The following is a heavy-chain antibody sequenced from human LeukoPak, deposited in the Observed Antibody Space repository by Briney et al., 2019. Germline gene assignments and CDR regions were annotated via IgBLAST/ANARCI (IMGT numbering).Heavy chain of an antibody. CDR2: IWYGGNNK. D-gene: IGHD4-17*01. Sequence: PGGSLRLSCAASGFTFSSYGMHWVRQAPGKGLEWVAVIWYGGNNKFYADSVKGRFTISRDNSRTTMYLEMNSLRPEDTAVYYCASREGLRRDPGYFDYWGQGTLVTVSS. V-gene: IGHV3-33*08. CDR3: ASREGLRRDPGYFDY. CDR1: GFTFSSYG. J-gene: IGHJ4*02.